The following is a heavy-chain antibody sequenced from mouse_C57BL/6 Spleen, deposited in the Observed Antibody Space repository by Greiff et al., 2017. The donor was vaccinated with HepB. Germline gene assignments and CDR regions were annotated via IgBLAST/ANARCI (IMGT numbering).Heavy chain of an antibody. Sequence: QVQLQQSGAELAKLGASVKLSCKASGHTFTSYWMHGVKQRPGKGLVWIGYINPSSGSTKYNQKFKDKATLTADKYSIAAYMQLSSLTYEDSAVYYCERSPHYGSFWVAYWGQGTLVTVSA. J-gene: IGHJ3*01. CDR1: GHTFTSYW. CDR3: ERSPHYGSFWVAY. CDR2: INPSSGST. D-gene: IGHD1-1*01. V-gene: IGHV1-7*01.